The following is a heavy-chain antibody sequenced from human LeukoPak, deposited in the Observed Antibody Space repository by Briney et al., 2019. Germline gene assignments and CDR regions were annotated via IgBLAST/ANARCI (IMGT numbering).Heavy chain of an antibody. CDR3: ARSSSWYNTFDI. Sequence: PSETLSPTCTVSGGSISSYYWSWIRQPPGKGLEWIGYIYYSGSTNYNPSLKSRVTISVDTSKNQFSLKLSSVTAADTAVYYCARSSSWYNTFDIWGQGTMVTVSS. D-gene: IGHD6-13*01. CDR1: GGSISSYY. CDR2: IYYSGST. V-gene: IGHV4-59*08. J-gene: IGHJ3*02.